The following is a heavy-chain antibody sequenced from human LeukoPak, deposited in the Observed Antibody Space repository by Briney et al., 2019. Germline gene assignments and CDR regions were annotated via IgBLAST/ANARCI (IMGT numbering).Heavy chain of an antibody. J-gene: IGHJ4*02. CDR2: ISGSGGST. V-gene: IGHV3-23*01. D-gene: IGHD1-26*01. Sequence: GGSLRLSCAASGFTFSSYSMSWVRQAPGKGLEWVSGISGSGGSTYYADSVKGRFTISRDNSKNTLYLQMNSLTDEDTAVYYCAKKWGVGTTTLDYFDYWGQGTLVTVSS. CDR3: AKKWGVGTTTLDYFDY. CDR1: GFTFSSYS.